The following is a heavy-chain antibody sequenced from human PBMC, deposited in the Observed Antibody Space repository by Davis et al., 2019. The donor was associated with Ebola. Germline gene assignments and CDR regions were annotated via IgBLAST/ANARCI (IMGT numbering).Heavy chain of an antibody. CDR2: ISGGGGST. CDR3: AKPQTSMIVVWDY. V-gene: IGHV3-23*01. CDR1: GFTFSSYA. D-gene: IGHD3-22*01. J-gene: IGHJ4*02. Sequence: GGSLRLSCAASGFTFSSYAMSWVRQAPGKGLEWVSAISGGGGSTYYADSVKGRFTISRDNSKNTLYLQMNSLRAEDTAVYYCAKPQTSMIVVWDYWGQGTLVTVSS.